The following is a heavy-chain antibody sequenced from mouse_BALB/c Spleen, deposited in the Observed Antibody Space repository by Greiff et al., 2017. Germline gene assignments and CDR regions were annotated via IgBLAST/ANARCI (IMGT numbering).Heavy chain of an antibody. CDR1: GYSFTGYF. Sequence: EVQGVESGPELVKPGASVKISCKASGYSFTGYFMNWVMQSHGKSLEWIGRINPYNGDTFYNQKFKGKATLTVDKSSSTAHMELRSLASEDSAVYYCARRGSTMITTGGPFDYWGQGTTLTVSS. CDR3: ARRGSTMITTGGPFDY. CDR2: INPYNGDT. J-gene: IGHJ2*01. V-gene: IGHV1-20*02. D-gene: IGHD2-4*01.